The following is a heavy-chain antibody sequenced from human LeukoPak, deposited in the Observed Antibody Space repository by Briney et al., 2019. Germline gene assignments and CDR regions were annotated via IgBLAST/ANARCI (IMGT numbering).Heavy chain of an antibody. V-gene: IGHV4-59*01. CDR3: AGIYDFWSGYPQNWFDP. D-gene: IGHD3-3*01. CDR2: IYYSGGT. J-gene: IGHJ5*02. CDR1: GGSISSYY. Sequence: SETLSLTCTVSGGSISSYYWSWLRQPPGKGLEWIGYIYYSGGTNYNPSLKSRVTISVDTSKNQFSLKLSSVTAADTAVYYCAGIYDFWSGYPQNWFDPWGQGTLVTVSS.